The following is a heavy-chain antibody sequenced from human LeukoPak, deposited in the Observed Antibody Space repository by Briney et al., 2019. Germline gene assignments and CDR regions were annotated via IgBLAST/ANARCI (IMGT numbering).Heavy chain of an antibody. J-gene: IGHJ6*04. Sequence: SGTLSLTCALSARSINTSNWWNWVRQPPGKGLERIGEIYYSGSTNYNPSLKSRLNISLDKSRNQFSLKVSSVSAADTAVYYCARASGPGIYYGMDVWGKGTTVTVSS. CDR3: ARASGPGIYYGMDV. CDR1: ARSINTSNW. D-gene: IGHD3-10*01. V-gene: IGHV4-4*02. CDR2: IYYSGST.